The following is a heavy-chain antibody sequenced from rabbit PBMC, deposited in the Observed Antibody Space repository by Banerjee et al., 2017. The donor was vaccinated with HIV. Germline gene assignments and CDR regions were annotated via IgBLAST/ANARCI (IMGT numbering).Heavy chain of an antibody. V-gene: IGHV1S45*01. D-gene: IGHD4-1*01. CDR1: GFTLSSYW. CDR3: ARDLAGVIGWNFNL. CDR2: IETTGSSTYT. Sequence: QEQLEASGGDLVKPEGSLTLTCTASGFTLSSYWICWVRQAPGRGLEWIACIETTGSSTYTYYANWAKGRFTISKTSSTTMTLQMTSLTAADTATYFCARDLAGVIGWNFNLWGPGTLVTVS. J-gene: IGHJ4*01.